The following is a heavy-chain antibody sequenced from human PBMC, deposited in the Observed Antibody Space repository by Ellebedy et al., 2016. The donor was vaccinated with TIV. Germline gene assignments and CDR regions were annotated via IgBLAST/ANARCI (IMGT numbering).Heavy chain of an antibody. CDR3: ARGGGQLVHYYYYGMDV. Sequence: SETLSLTXTASGGSISSYYWSWIRQPPGKGLEWIGYIYYSGSTNYNPSLKSRVTISVDTSKNQFSLKLSSVTAADTAVYYCARGGGQLVHYYYYGMDVWGQGTTVTVSS. CDR2: IYYSGST. D-gene: IGHD6-13*01. J-gene: IGHJ6*02. CDR1: GGSISSYY. V-gene: IGHV4-59*01.